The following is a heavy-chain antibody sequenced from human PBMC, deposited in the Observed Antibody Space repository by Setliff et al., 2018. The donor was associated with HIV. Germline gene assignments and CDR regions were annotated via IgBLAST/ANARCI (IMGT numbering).Heavy chain of an antibody. V-gene: IGHV1-69*13. Sequence: ASVKVSCKASGGGVSNHVISWVRQAPGRGLEWMGGIIPIFVTADYAQKFKGRVMITADESTRAAYLELSSLISEDTAVYYCTRGPLLAVLCPYYCDHWGQGTLVTVS. CDR2: IIPIFVTA. D-gene: IGHD2-21*01. J-gene: IGHJ4*02. CDR3: TRGPLLAVLCPYYCDH. CDR1: GGGVSNHV.